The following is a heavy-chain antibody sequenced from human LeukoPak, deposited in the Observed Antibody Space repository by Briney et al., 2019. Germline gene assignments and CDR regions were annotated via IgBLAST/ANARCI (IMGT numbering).Heavy chain of an antibody. V-gene: IGHV3-15*01. D-gene: IGHD2-2*01. CDR1: GITVSNNC. CDR3: TTPAAAQFKD. Sequence: PGGSLRLSCAASGITVSNNCMTWVRQAPGKGLEWVGRIKSKTDGGTTDYAAPVKGRFTISRDDSRNTLYLQMNSLKTEDTAVYYCTTPAAAQFKDWGQGTLVTVSS. J-gene: IGHJ4*02. CDR2: IKSKTDGGTT.